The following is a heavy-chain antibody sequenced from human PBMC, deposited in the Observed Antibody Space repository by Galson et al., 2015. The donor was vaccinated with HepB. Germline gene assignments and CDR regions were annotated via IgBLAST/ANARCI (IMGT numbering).Heavy chain of an antibody. CDR1: GFTFSSYA. J-gene: IGHJ5*02. CDR3: AREGCSSTSCYADWFDP. D-gene: IGHD2-2*01. V-gene: IGHV3-30*04. Sequence: SLRLSCAASGFTFSSYAMHWVRQAPGKGLEWVAVISYDGSNKYYADSVKGRFTISRDNSKNTLYLQMNSLRAEDTAVYYCAREGCSSTSCYADWFDPWGQGTLVTVSS. CDR2: ISYDGSNK.